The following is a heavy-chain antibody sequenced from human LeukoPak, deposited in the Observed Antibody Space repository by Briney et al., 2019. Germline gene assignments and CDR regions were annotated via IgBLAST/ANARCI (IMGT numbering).Heavy chain of an antibody. CDR3: AKDIDRIVVVGSVDY. CDR1: GFTFSIYG. D-gene: IGHD2-15*01. Sequence: GGSLRLSCAASGFTFSIYGIHWVRQAPGKGLEWVAVISYDGSDKYYADSVKGRFTISRDNSKNTLYLQMNSLRAEDTAVYYCAKDIDRIVVVGSVDYWGQGTLVTVSS. CDR2: ISYDGSDK. J-gene: IGHJ4*02. V-gene: IGHV3-30*18.